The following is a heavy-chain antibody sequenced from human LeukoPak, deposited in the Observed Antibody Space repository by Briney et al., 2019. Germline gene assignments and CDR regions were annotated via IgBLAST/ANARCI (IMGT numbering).Heavy chain of an antibody. J-gene: IGHJ6*03. CDR2: IYTSGST. CDR3: ARSYCSSTSCYTMDV. D-gene: IGHD2-2*02. V-gene: IGHV4-61*02. Sequence: PSETLSLTSTVSGGSISSGSYYWSWIRQPAGKGLEWIGRIYTSGSTNYNPSLKSRVTISVDTSKNQFSLKLSSVTAADTAVYYCARSYCSSTSCYTMDVWGKGTTVTVSS. CDR1: GGSISSGSYY.